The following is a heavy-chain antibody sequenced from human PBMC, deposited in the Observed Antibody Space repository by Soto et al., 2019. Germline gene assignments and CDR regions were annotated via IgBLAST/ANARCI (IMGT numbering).Heavy chain of an antibody. CDR1: GFTFSSYS. CDR2: ISSSSSTI. J-gene: IGHJ3*02. V-gene: IGHV3-48*01. D-gene: IGHD3-3*01. Sequence: GGSLRLSCAASGFTFSSYSMNWVRQAPGKGLEWVSYISSSSSTIYYADSVKGRFTISRDNAKNSLYLQMNSLRAEDTAVYYCARARSSDFWSGYYFGAFDIWGQGTMVTVSS. CDR3: ARARSSDFWSGYYFGAFDI.